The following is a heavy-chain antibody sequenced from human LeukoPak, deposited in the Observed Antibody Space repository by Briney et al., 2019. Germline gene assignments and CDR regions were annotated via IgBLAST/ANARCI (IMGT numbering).Heavy chain of an antibody. J-gene: IGHJ4*02. Sequence: PSETLSLTCTVSNGSISSYYWSWIRQPPGKGLEWIGYIFYSGSTYYNPSLKSRVTISVDTSKNQFSLKLSSVTAADTAVYYCARDQIQLWPHFDYWGQGTLVIVS. CDR3: ARDQIQLWPHFDY. D-gene: IGHD5-18*01. CDR1: NGSISSYY. CDR2: IFYSGST. V-gene: IGHV4-59*12.